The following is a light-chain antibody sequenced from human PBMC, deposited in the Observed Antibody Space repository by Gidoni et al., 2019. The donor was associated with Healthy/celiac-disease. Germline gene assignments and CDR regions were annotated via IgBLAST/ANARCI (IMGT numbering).Light chain of an antibody. CDR3: QQYNNWPPYT. Sequence: EIVMTQSPATLSVSPGERATLSCRASQSVSSNLAWYQQKPGQAPRLLIYGASTRATGIPARCSGSGSGTEFTLTISSLQSEDFAVYYCQQYNNWPPYTLGQGTKLEIK. CDR1: QSVSSN. V-gene: IGKV3-15*01. J-gene: IGKJ2*01. CDR2: GAS.